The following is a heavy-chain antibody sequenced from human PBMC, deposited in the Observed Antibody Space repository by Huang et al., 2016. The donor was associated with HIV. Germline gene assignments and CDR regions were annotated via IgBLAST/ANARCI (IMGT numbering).Heavy chain of an antibody. V-gene: IGHV4-39*01. J-gene: IGHJ4*02. CDR3: ARLPGSITMIRGVITDPY. CDR2: SDYSGST. Sequence: QLQLQESGPGLVKPSETLSLTCTVSGGSIRSDNYYWGWIRQPPGKGLEWIGRSDYSGSTYYNPSLKGRVTITVDTSKNQFSLKMMSVTAADTAVYYCARLPGSITMIRGVITDPYWGQGTLVTVSS. CDR1: GGSIRSDNYY. D-gene: IGHD3-10*01.